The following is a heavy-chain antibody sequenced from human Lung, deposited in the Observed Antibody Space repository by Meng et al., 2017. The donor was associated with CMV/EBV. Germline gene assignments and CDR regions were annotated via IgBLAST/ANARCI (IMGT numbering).Heavy chain of an antibody. CDR2: INGNGGST. CDR1: GYIFSNYY. J-gene: IGHJ4*02. CDR3: DRDELRSWKEPVDY. Sequence: ASVXVSCKTSGYIFSNYYMHWVRQDPGQGLEWMGIINGNGGSTSYAQKFQGRVTMTTDSSKSTVYMELSGLTSEDTAIYYCDRDELRSWKEPVDYWGQGTLVTVSS. V-gene: IGHV1-46*03. D-gene: IGHD2-15*01.